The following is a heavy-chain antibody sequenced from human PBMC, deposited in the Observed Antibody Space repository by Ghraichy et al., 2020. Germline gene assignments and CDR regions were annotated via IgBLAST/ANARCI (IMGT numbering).Heavy chain of an antibody. CDR3: AKDLFEMGKGYYFDY. V-gene: IGHV3-23*01. J-gene: IGHJ4*02. D-gene: IGHD1-26*01. CDR2: ISGSGGST. CDR1: GFTFSSYA. Sequence: GGSLRLSCAASGFTFSSYAMSWVRQAPGKGLEWVSAISGSGGSTYYADSVKGRFTISRDNSKNTLYLQMNSLRAEDTAVYYCAKDLFEMGKGYYFDYWGQGTLVTVSS.